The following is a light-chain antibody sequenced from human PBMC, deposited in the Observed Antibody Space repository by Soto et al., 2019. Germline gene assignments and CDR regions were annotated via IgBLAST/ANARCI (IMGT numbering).Light chain of an antibody. Sequence: QSALTQPASVSGSPGQSITISCTGTSSDVGAYNFVSWYQHHPGKAPKLMIYGVSNRPSGVSDRFSGSKSGNTASLTISGLQAEDEAAYSCESFRSSTMWVFGGGPKLTVL. J-gene: IGLJ3*02. CDR3: ESFRSSTMWV. CDR1: SSDVGAYNF. CDR2: GVS. V-gene: IGLV2-14*01.